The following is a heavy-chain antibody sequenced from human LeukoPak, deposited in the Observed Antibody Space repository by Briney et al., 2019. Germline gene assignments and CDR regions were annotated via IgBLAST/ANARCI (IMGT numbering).Heavy chain of an antibody. J-gene: IGHJ4*02. CDR1: GFTFSSYA. V-gene: IGHV3-23*01. D-gene: IGHD3-16*01. CDR2: ISGSGGIT. CDR3: AKDHWGGSAYWKFDY. Sequence: GSPRLSCAASGFTFSSYAMSWVRQAPGKGLEWVSAISGSGGITYYADSVKGRFTISRDNSKNTLYLQMNSLRAEDTALYYCAKDHWGGSAYWKFDYGGQGTLGTVSS.